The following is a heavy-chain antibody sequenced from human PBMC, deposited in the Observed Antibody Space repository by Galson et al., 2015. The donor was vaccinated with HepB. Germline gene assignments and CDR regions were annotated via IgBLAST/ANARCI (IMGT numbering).Heavy chain of an antibody. CDR1: GFTFSTSA. J-gene: IGHJ6*03. V-gene: IGHV3-23*01. D-gene: IGHD3-16*01. Sequence: SLRLSCAASGFTFSTSAMTWVRQAPGKGLEWVSSISGSGDTTYHADSVQGRFTISRDNSKNTLYLQMNNLRAEDTAVYFCAKRTLYSYASLYYYYMDVWGKGTTVTVSS. CDR3: AKRTLYSYASLYYYYMDV. CDR2: ISGSGDTT.